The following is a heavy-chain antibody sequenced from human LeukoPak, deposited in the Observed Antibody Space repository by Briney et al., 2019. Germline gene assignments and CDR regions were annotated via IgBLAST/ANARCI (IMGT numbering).Heavy chain of an antibody. D-gene: IGHD4-17*01. CDR3: ARRYGDYIRAWFDP. J-gene: IGHJ5*02. Sequence: SETLSLTCAVYGGSFSGYYWSWIRQPPGKGLEWIGEINHSGSTNYNPSLKSRVTISVDTSKNQFSLKLSSVTAADTAVYYCARRYGDYIRAWFDPWGQGTLVTVSS. V-gene: IGHV4-34*01. CDR1: GGSFSGYY. CDR2: INHSGST.